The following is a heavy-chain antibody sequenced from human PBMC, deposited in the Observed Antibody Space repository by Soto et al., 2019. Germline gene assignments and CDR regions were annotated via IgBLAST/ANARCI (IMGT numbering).Heavy chain of an antibody. CDR3: TGVIYGRSGLFDY. J-gene: IGHJ4*02. CDR2: ISSDGRTT. CDR1: GFTFSNYW. Sequence: EVQLVEAGGDLVQPGGSLRLSCVASGFTFSNYWMHWVRQVPGEGLVWVSRISSDGRTTNYADSVKGRFTISRDNARNTLFLQMDSLRAEDTALYYCTGVIYGRSGLFDYWGQGTLVTVSS. V-gene: IGHV3-74*01. D-gene: IGHD3-3*02.